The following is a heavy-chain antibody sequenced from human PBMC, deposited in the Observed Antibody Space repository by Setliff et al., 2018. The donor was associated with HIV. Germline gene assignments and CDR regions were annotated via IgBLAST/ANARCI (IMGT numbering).Heavy chain of an antibody. V-gene: IGHV4-61*09. J-gene: IGHJ6*02. CDR3: ARVGDSRSSYGMDV. Sequence: NPSETLSLTCTVSGGSISSGNYYWSWIRQPAGKGLEWIGHIYSSGSTSYNPSLKSRVTISVDTSKNQFSLKLTSVTAADTAVYYCARVGDSRSSYGMDVWGQGTTVTVSS. CDR1: GGSISSGNYY. D-gene: IGHD6-6*01. CDR2: IYSSGST.